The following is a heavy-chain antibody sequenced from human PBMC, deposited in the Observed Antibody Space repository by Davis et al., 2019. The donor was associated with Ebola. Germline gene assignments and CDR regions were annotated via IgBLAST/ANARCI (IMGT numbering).Heavy chain of an antibody. CDR1: GYTFTSYG. CDR3: ARDPPSGSYFSSDAFDI. Sequence: ASVKVSCKASGYTFTSYGISWVRQAPGQGLEWMGWISAYNGNTNYAQKLQGRVTMTTDTSTSTAYMELRSLRSDDTAVYYCARDPPSGSYFSSDAFDIWGQGTMVTVSS. J-gene: IGHJ3*02. CDR2: ISAYNGNT. D-gene: IGHD1-26*01. V-gene: IGHV1-18*01.